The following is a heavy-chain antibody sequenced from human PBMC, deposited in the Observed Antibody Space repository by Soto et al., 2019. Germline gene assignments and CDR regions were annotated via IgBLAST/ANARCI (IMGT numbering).Heavy chain of an antibody. CDR2: IYYSGST. D-gene: IGHD3-22*01. V-gene: IGHV4-31*03. CDR1: GGSISSGGYY. J-gene: IGHJ4*02. CDR3: ARDLGYYYDSSGRWALDY. Sequence: PSETLSLTCTVSGGSISSGGYYWSWIRQQPGKGLEWIGYIYYSGSTYYNPSLKSRVTISVDTSKNQISLKRSSVTAADTAVYDCARDLGYYYDSSGRWALDYGGQGTRVTVSS.